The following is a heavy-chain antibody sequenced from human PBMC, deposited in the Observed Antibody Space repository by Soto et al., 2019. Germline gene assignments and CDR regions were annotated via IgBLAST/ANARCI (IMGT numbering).Heavy chain of an antibody. CDR3: AKSRYSDSSGDFYDY. D-gene: IGHD3-22*01. J-gene: IGHJ4*02. V-gene: IGHV3-23*01. CDR1: AFTFNNYA. Sequence: EVQLLESGGGLVQPGGSLSLSCAASAFTFNNYAMSWVRQAPGKGLEWVSGIGGSGRTTYSADSVKGRFTISRDNSNNTLFLQMNSLRAEDTAVYYCAKSRYSDSSGDFYDYWGQGTLVTVSS. CDR2: IGGSGRTT.